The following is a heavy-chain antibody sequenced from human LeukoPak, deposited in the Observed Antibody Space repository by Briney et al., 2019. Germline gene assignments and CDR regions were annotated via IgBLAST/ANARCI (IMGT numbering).Heavy chain of an antibody. CDR3: ARAIWHPHRGSSGYYGY. V-gene: IGHV1-2*02. CDR1: GYTFTGYY. D-gene: IGHD3-22*01. CDR2: INPNSGGT. Sequence: ASVKVSCKASGYTFTGYYMHWVRQAPGQGLEWMGWINPNSGGTNYAQKFQGRVTMTRDTSISTAYMELSRLRSDDTAAYYCARAIWHPHRGSSGYYGYWGQGTLVTVSS. J-gene: IGHJ4*02.